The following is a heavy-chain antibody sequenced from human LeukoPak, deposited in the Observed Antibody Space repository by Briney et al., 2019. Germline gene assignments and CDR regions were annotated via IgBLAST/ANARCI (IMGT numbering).Heavy chain of an antibody. CDR3: AKDLSRAVAADWFDP. D-gene: IGHD6-19*01. V-gene: IGHV3-23*01. CDR2: ISDSGGST. J-gene: IGHJ5*02. CDR1: GFAFDNHA. Sequence: GGSLRLSCAVSGFAFDNHAMTWVRQAPGKGLEWVSSISDSGGSTYYADSVKGRFTISRDNSKNTLYLQMTNLRAADTAVYYCAKDLSRAVAADWFDPWDQGSLVTVSS.